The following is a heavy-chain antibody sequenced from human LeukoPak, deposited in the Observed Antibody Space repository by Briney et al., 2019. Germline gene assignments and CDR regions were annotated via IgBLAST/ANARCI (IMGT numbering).Heavy chain of an antibody. CDR1: GFTFSSYS. D-gene: IGHD1-26*01. CDR2: ISSSSSYI. Sequence: GGSLRLSCAASGFTFSSYSMNWVRQAPGKGLEWVSSISSSSSYIYYADSVKGRFTISRDNAKNSLYLQMNSLRAEDTAVYYCASLVGATVFYFDYWGQGTLVTVSS. J-gene: IGHJ4*02. CDR3: ASLVGATVFYFDY. V-gene: IGHV3-21*01.